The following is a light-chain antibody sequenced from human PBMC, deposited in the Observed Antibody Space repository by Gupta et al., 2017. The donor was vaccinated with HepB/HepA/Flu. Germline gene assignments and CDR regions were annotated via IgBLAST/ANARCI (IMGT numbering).Light chain of an antibody. Sequence: SYALTQPLSVSVSPAQTTRITCSGDVLPKQYAYWYQQKPGQAPVLVIYKDYERPSGIPERFSGSSSGTTATLTISEVQAEDEADYYCQSADSSGTYPWVFGGGTKLTVL. CDR2: KDY. CDR3: QSADSSGTYPWV. J-gene: IGLJ3*02. V-gene: IGLV3-25*03. CDR1: VLPKQY.